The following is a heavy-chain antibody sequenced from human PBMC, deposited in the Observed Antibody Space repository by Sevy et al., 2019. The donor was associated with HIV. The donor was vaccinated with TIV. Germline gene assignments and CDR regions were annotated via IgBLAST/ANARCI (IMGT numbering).Heavy chain of an antibody. Sequence: SETLSLTCTVSGGSISGDYWNWIRQPPGKGLEWIGYVYYSGSTNSNPSLKSRVNISVDTSNNQFSLMLSSVTAADTVVYYCAGAMVRGVTTFRLDPWGQGTMVTVSS. CDR2: VYYSGST. CDR3: AGAMVRGVTTFRLDP. J-gene: IGHJ5*02. V-gene: IGHV4-59*01. CDR1: GGSISGDY. D-gene: IGHD3-10*01.